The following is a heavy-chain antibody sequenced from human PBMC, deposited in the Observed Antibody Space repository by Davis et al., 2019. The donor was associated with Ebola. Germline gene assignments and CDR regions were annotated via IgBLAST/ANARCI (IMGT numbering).Heavy chain of an antibody. Sequence: SVKVSCKASGGTFSSYAISWVRQAPGQGLEWMGGIIPIFGTANYAQKFQGRVTITADESTSTAYMELSSLRSEDTAVYYCASRWNGDYEYALDIWGPGTMVTVSS. CDR2: IIPIFGTA. D-gene: IGHD4-17*01. CDR3: ASRWNGDYEYALDI. CDR1: GGTFSSYA. V-gene: IGHV1-69*13. J-gene: IGHJ3*02.